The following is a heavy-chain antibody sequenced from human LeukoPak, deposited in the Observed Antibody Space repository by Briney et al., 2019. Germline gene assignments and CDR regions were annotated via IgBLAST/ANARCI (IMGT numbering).Heavy chain of an antibody. CDR3: ARVRLTGYCSSTSCPAMNWFDP. Sequence: RASETLSLTCAVYGGSFSGYYWSWIRQPPGKGLEWIGEINHSGSTNYNPSLKSRVTISVDTSKNQFSLKLSSVTAADTAVYYCARVRLTGYCSSTSCPAMNWFDPWGQGTLVTVSS. CDR2: INHSGST. V-gene: IGHV4-34*01. CDR1: GGSFSGYY. J-gene: IGHJ5*02. D-gene: IGHD2-2*01.